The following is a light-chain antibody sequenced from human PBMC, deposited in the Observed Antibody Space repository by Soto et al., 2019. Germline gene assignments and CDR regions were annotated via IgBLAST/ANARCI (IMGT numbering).Light chain of an antibody. J-gene: IGKJ1*01. V-gene: IGKV3-20*01. CDR2: GAS. CDR3: QQYSSTPRT. Sequence: EIVLTQSPGTLSLSPGERATLSCRASQSVSSSYLAWYQQKPGQAPRLLIYGASNRATGIPDRFSGSGSGTDFTLTINRLEPEDFAIYYCQQYSSTPRTFGQGTKV. CDR1: QSVSSSY.